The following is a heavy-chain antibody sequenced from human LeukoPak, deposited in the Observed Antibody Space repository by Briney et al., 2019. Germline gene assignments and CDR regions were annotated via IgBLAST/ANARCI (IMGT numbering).Heavy chain of an antibody. J-gene: IGHJ4*02. D-gene: IGHD4-17*01. CDR2: INHSGYT. V-gene: IGHV4-34*01. Sequence: SETLSLTCAVSGVSFNDYYWSWVRQTPGKGLEWVGEINHSGYTNDSPSLKSRVTISIDTSRKQFSLNLRSVTVADTGIYYCTRMTTGHDYWGQGTLVTVSS. CDR3: TRMTTGHDY. CDR1: GVSFNDYY.